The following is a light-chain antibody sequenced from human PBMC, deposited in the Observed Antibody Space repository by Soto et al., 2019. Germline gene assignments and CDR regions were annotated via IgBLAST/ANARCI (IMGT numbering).Light chain of an antibody. Sequence: DIVMTQSPDSLAVSLGERATINCKSSQRVLYSSNNKNYLAWYQQKPGQPPKRLINWASTRESGVPGRFGGSGSGTDFTLTISSLHAEDVAVYYCQQYYSTPPTFGGGTKVEIK. CDR2: WAS. J-gene: IGKJ4*01. V-gene: IGKV4-1*01. CDR1: QRVLYSSNNKNY. CDR3: QQYYSTPPT.